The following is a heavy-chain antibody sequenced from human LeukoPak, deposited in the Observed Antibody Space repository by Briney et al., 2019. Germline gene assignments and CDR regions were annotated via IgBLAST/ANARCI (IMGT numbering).Heavy chain of an antibody. V-gene: IGHV3-48*01. CDR1: GFTFSSYS. CDR2: ISSSSSTI. D-gene: IGHD3-3*01. CDR3: ARDTRGFLEWLPFDY. Sequence: PGGSLRLSCAASGFTFSSYSMNWVRQAPGKGLEWVSYISSSSSTIYYADSVKGRFTISRDNAKNSLYLQMNSLRAEDTAVYYCARDTRGFLEWLPFDYWGQGTLVTVSS. J-gene: IGHJ4*02.